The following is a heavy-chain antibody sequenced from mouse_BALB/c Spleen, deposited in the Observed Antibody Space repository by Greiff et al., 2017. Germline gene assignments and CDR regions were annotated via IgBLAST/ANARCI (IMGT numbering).Heavy chain of an antibody. V-gene: IGHV5-17*02. J-gene: IGHJ4*01. CDR2: ISSGSSTI. CDR3: ARGGYDYYAMDY. CDR1: GFTFSSFG. Sequence: DVKLVESGGGLVQPGGSRKLSCAASGFTFSSFGMHWVRQAPEKGLEWVAYISSGSSTIYYADTVKGRFTISRDNPKNTLFLQMTSLRSEDTAMYYCARGGYDYYAMDYGGQGTSVTVSS.